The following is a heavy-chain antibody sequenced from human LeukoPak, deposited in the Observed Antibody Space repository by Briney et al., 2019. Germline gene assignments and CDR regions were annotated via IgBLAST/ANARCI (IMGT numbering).Heavy chain of an antibody. CDR2: ISSSSSYI. CDR1: GFTFSSSS. CDR3: ARDSEVGGPTGDAFDI. V-gene: IGHV3-21*01. Sequence: GGSLRLSCAASGFTFSSSSMNWVRQAPGKGLEWVSYISSSSSYIYYADSVKGRFTISRDNAKNSLYLQMNSLRAEDTAVYYCARDSEVGGPTGDAFDIWGQGTMVTVSS. D-gene: IGHD1-26*01. J-gene: IGHJ3*02.